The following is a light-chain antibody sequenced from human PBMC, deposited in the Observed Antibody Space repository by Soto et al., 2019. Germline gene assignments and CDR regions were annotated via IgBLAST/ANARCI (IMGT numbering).Light chain of an antibody. CDR3: QQYNAFWT. CDR1: QSITSW. CDR2: DVS. J-gene: IGKJ1*01. V-gene: IGKV1-5*01. Sequence: DIQMTQSPSTLSASVGDRVTITCRASQSITSWLAWYQQKPGKAPKLLIYDVSSLDSGVPSRFSGSGSGTEFTLTISSLQPDDSATYYCQQYNAFWTFGQGTKVDIK.